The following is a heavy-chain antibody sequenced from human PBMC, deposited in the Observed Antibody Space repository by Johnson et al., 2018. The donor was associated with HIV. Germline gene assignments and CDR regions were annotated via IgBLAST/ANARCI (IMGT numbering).Heavy chain of an antibody. V-gene: IGHV3-30*14. CDR1: GFTLSDSA. Sequence: VQLVESGGGLVQPGRSLRLSCAASGFTLSDSALHWVRQAPGKGLEWVAVISYDGSNILYADSVKGRFTISRDNSKNTLYLKMNGLRAEDTAVYYCASDYYYDSRARLGAFDIWGQGTMVTVSS. CDR3: ASDYYYDSRARLGAFDI. CDR2: ISYDGSNI. J-gene: IGHJ3*02. D-gene: IGHD3-22*01.